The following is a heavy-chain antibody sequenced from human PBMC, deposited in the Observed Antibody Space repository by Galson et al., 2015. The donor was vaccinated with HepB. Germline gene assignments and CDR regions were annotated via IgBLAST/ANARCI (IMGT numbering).Heavy chain of an antibody. J-gene: IGHJ4*02. D-gene: IGHD2-2*03. Sequence: SVKVSCKASGYTFTSYGISWVRQAPGQGLEWMGWISAYTGNTNYAQKLQGRVTMTTDTSTRTAYMELRSLRSDDTAVYYCASGYCSTTSCSLFDYWGQGTLVTVSS. CDR1: GYTFTSYG. CDR2: ISAYTGNT. V-gene: IGHV1-18*01. CDR3: ASGYCSTTSCSLFDY.